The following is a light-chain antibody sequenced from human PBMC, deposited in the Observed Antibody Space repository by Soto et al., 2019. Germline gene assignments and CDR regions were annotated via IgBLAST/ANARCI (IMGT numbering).Light chain of an antibody. J-gene: IGKJ1*01. CDR2: DAS. CDR3: QHYDHWPPWT. Sequence: EIVMTQSPATLSVSPGEGATLSCWASRSARENVAWYQQKPGQPPRLLIYDASTRATGVPDRFSGSGSGTTFILSISSLQSEDCAVYFCQHYDHWPPWTFGQGTKVEIK. V-gene: IGKV3-15*01. CDR1: RSAREN.